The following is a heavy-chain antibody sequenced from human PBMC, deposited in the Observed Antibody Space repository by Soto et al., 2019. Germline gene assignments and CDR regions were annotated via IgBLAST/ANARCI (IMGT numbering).Heavy chain of an antibody. CDR3: ARPSPRYCSGGSCLEFPDAFDI. Sequence: SETLSLTCTVSGGSISSYYWSWIRQPPGKGLEWIGYIYYSGSTNYNPSLKSRVTISVDTSKNQFSLKLSSVTAADTAVYYCARPSPRYCSGGSCLEFPDAFDIWGQGTMVTVSS. CDR1: GGSISSYY. J-gene: IGHJ3*02. V-gene: IGHV4-59*08. D-gene: IGHD2-15*01. CDR2: IYYSGST.